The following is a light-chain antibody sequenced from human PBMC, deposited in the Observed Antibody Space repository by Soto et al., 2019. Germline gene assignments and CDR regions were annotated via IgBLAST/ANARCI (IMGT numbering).Light chain of an antibody. Sequence: QSVLTQPPSVSGAPGQRVTISCTGSSSNIGAGYDVHWYQQLPGTAPKLLIYGNSNRPSGVPDRFSGSKSGTSASLAITGLQAEDEADYYRQSDDSSLSGYVFGTGTKVTVL. CDR1: SSNIGAGYD. V-gene: IGLV1-40*01. CDR2: GNS. CDR3: QSDDSSLSGYV. J-gene: IGLJ1*01.